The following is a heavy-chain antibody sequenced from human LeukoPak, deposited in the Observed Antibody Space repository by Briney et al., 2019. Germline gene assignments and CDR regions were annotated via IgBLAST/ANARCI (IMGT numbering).Heavy chain of an antibody. CDR2: INPNSGGT. CDR1: GYTFTGYY. Sequence: ASVKVSCKASGYTFTGYYMHWVRQAPGQGLEWMGRINPNSGGTNYAQKFQGRVTMTRDTSISTAYMELSRLRSDDTAVYYCARHDDYGDQTIDYWGQGTLVTVSS. V-gene: IGHV1-2*06. D-gene: IGHD4-17*01. J-gene: IGHJ4*02. CDR3: ARHDDYGDQTIDY.